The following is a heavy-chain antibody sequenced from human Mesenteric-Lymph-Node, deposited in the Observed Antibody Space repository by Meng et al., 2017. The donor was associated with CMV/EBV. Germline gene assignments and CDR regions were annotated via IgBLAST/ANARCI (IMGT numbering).Heavy chain of an antibody. D-gene: IGHD5-24*01. CDR1: GYTFSGHY. CDR3: ARAIYDSGNYPPPYYFDY. CDR2: INPHSGAT. Sequence: ASVKVSCKASGYTFSGHYIHWVRQAPGQGLEWMGWINPHSGATTYAPKFQGRVAMTRDESTSTAYMELRSLRSDDTAMYYCARAIYDSGNYPPPYYFDYWGQGTLVT. J-gene: IGHJ4*02. V-gene: IGHV1-2*02.